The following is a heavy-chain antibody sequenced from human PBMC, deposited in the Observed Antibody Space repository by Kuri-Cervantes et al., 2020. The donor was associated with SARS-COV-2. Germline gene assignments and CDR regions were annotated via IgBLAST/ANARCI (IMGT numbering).Heavy chain of an antibody. CDR2: IWYDGSNK. CDR3: CWGGTFINY. Sequence: GESLKISCAASGFTFSSYGMHWVRQAPGKGLEWVAVIWYDGSNKYYADSVKGRFTISRDNSKNTLYLQMNSLKIEDTAVYFCCWGGTFINYWGQGALVTVSS. CDR1: GFTFSSYG. D-gene: IGHD1-26*01. V-gene: IGHV3-33*01. J-gene: IGHJ4*02.